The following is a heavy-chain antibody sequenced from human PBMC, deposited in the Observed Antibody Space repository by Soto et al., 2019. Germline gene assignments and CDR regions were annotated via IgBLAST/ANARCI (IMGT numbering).Heavy chain of an antibody. D-gene: IGHD5-12*01. J-gene: IGHJ4*02. Sequence: SETLSLTCAVSGGSISSGGYSWSWIRQPPGKGLEWIGYIYHSGSTYYNPSLKSRVTISVDRSKNQFSLKLSSVTAADTAVYYCASGRRDGYNFSRVPGTYYFDYWGQGTLVTVSS. CDR3: ASGRRDGYNFSRVPGTYYFDY. CDR2: IYHSGST. V-gene: IGHV4-30-2*01. CDR1: GGSISSGGYS.